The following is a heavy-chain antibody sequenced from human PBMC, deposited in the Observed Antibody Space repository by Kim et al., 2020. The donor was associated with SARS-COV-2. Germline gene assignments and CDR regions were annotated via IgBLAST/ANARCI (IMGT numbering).Heavy chain of an antibody. J-gene: IGHJ4*02. Sequence: GGSLRLSCAAYGFTFSSYGMHWVRQAPGKGLEWVAVISYDGSNKYYADSVKGRFTISRDNSKNTLYLQMNSLRAEDTAVYYCAKGLGGATTSDYWGQGTLVTVSS. V-gene: IGHV3-30*18. CDR2: ISYDGSNK. D-gene: IGHD1-26*01. CDR1: GFTFSSYG. CDR3: AKGLGGATTSDY.